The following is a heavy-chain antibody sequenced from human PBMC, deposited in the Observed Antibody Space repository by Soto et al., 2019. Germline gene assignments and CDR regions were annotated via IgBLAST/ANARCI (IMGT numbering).Heavy chain of an antibody. Sequence: QVQLQQWGAGLLKPSETLSLTCAVYGGSFSGCYWSWIRQPPGKGLEWIGEINHSGSTNYNPSLKSRVTISVDTSKNQFSLKLSSVTAADTAVYYCARTPYYGSGSYYNYVPQIHNWFDPWGQGTLVTVSS. J-gene: IGHJ5*02. CDR1: GGSFSGCY. D-gene: IGHD3-10*01. CDR2: INHSGST. V-gene: IGHV4-34*01. CDR3: ARTPYYGSGSYYNYVPQIHNWFDP.